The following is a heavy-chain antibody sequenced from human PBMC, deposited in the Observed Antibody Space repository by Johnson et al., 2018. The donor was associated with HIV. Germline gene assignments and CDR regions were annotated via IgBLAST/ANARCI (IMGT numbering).Heavy chain of an antibody. CDR3: ATDIAVGGAFDI. J-gene: IGHJ3*02. CDR1: GFTVSSNY. CDR2: ISYDGSNK. V-gene: IGHV3-30-3*01. Sequence: QVQLVESGGGLVQPGGSLRLSCAASGFTVSSNYMSWVRQAPGKGLEWVAVISYDGSNKYYADSVKGRFTISRDNSKNTLYLHMNSLRAEDTAVYYCATDIAVGGAFDIWGQGTMVTVSS. D-gene: IGHD6-19*01.